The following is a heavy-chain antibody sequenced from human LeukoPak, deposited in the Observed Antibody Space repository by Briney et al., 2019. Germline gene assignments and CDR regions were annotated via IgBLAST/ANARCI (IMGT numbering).Heavy chain of an antibody. CDR1: GYTFTSYD. J-gene: IGHJ6*02. D-gene: IGHD3-3*01. V-gene: IGHV1-8*01. CDR3: ARTRITIFGVVIIHYYGMDV. CDR2: MNPNSGNT. Sequence: ASVKVSCEASGYTFTSYDINWVRQATGQGLEWMGWMNPNSGNTGYAQKFQGRVTMTRNTSISTAYMELSSLRSEDTAVYYCARTRITIFGVVIIHYYGMDVWGQGTTVTVSS.